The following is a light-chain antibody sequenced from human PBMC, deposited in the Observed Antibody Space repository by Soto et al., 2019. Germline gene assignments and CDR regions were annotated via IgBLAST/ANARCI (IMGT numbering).Light chain of an antibody. V-gene: IGKV3-15*01. CDR2: GAS. CDR3: QQYNKWPPYT. J-gene: IGKJ2*01. Sequence: EIVMTQSPANLSVSPGERATLSCRASQSVSSNLAWYQQKPGQGPRLLIYGASTRATSIPARFSGSGSGTEDTLTINSLQSEDFAVYFCQQYNKWPPYTFGQGTKLEIK. CDR1: QSVSSN.